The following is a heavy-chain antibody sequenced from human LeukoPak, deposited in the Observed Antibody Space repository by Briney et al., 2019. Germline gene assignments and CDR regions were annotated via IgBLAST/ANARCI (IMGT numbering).Heavy chain of an antibody. V-gene: IGHV3-30-3*01. CDR1: GFTFSSYA. CDR2: ISYDGSNK. Sequence: GRSLRLSCAASGFTFSSYAMHWVRQAPGKGLEWVAVISYDGSNKYYADSVKGRFTISRDNSKNTLYLQMNSLRAEDTAVYYCAREAVVTVILDYWGQGTLVTVSS. J-gene: IGHJ4*02. D-gene: IGHD2-21*02. CDR3: AREAVVTVILDY.